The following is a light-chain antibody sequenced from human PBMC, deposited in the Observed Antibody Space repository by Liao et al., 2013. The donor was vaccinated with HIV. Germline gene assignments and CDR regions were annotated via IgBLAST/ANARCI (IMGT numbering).Light chain of an antibody. J-gene: IGLJ1*01. CDR1: KLGDKY. Sequence: SYELTQPPSLSVSPGQTATITCSGDKLGDKYASWYQQRPGQSPTLVIYQDFQRPSGIPERFSGSNSGNTATLTISGTQGMDEADYYCQAWDSSTASYVFGSGTKVTVL. CDR3: QAWDSSTASYV. CDR2: QDF. V-gene: IGLV3-1*01.